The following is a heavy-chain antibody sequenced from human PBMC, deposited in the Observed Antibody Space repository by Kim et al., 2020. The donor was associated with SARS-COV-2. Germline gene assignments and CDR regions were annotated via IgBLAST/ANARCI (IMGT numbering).Heavy chain of an antibody. CDR3: ARLSRGGAWDDS. D-gene: IGHD3-10*01. V-gene: IGHV3-7*01. J-gene: IGHJ4*02. CDR1: GFTFSNFW. CDR2: INEDGSVY. Sequence: GGSLRLSCTASGFTFSNFWMQWMRQAPGKGLEWVADINEDGSVYYYVGSVEGRFTVSRDNDKNSLYLQMNSLRAEDTAVYYCARLSRGGAWDDSWGQGTLVTVSS.